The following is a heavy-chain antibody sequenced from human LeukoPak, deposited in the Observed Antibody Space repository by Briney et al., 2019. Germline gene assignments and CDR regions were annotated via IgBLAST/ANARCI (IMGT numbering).Heavy chain of an antibody. V-gene: IGHV4-30-2*01. J-gene: IGHJ3*02. CDR2: IYHSGST. D-gene: IGHD3-22*01. Sequence: PSETLSLTCAVSGGSISSGGYSWSWIRQPPGKGLEWIGYIYHSGSTYYNPSLKSRVTISVDTSKNQFSLKLSSVTAADTAVYYCARGRDATMIVVVITGGAFDIWGQGTMVTVSS. CDR1: GGSISSGGYS. CDR3: ARGRDATMIVVVITGGAFDI.